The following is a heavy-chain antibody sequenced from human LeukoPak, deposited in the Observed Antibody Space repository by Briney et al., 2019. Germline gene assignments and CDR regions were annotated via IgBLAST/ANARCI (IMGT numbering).Heavy chain of an antibody. V-gene: IGHV1-3*01. CDR2: INAGNGNT. Sequence: ASVKVSCKAPGYTFTSYAMHWVRQAPGQRLEWMGWINAGNGNTKYSQKFQGRVTITRDTSASTAYMELSSLRSEDTAVYYCAMGYCSGGSCYSLPYYYYGMDVWGKGTTVTVSS. D-gene: IGHD2-15*01. CDR3: AMGYCSGGSCYSLPYYYYGMDV. J-gene: IGHJ6*04. CDR1: GYTFTSYA.